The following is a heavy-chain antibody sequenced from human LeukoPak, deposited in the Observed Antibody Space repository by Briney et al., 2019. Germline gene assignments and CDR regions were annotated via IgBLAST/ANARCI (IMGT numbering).Heavy chain of an antibody. J-gene: IGHJ5*02. Sequence: SETLSLTCTGCGGSISRYYWNWIRQPPWKGRDGIGDSYYSGSTNYNPSLKSRVTISVDTSKHQFYLTLSSVTAADTAVYYCASLGSVTAPIPYNWFDPWGQGTLVTVSS. V-gene: IGHV4-59*01. D-gene: IGHD1-14*01. CDR1: GGSISRYY. CDR3: ASLGSVTAPIPYNWFDP. CDR2: SYYSGST.